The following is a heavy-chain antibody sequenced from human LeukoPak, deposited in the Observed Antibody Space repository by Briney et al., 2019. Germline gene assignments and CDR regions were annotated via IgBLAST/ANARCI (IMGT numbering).Heavy chain of an antibody. V-gene: IGHV3-7*01. J-gene: IGHJ4*02. CDR1: GFAFSNSW. Sequence: GGSLRLSCAASGFAFSNSWMTWVRQAPGKGLEWVANINHDGSEKYYVDSMKGRFTISRDNVKNSLYLQVNSLRAEDTAVYYCARDSGHGGIFDYWGQGTLVTVSS. CDR2: INHDGSEK. D-gene: IGHD3-16*01. CDR3: ARDSGHGGIFDY.